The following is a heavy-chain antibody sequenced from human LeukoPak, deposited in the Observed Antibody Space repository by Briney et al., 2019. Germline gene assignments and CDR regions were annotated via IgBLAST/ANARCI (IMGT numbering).Heavy chain of an antibody. Sequence: SETPSLTCTVSGGSISSYYWSWIRQPAGKGLEWIGRIYTSGSTNYNPSLKSRVTMSVDTSKNQFSLKLSSVTAADTAAYYCARDRAEWQYYYDSSGHYYVGDAFDVWGQGTLVTVSS. V-gene: IGHV4-4*07. D-gene: IGHD3-22*01. J-gene: IGHJ3*01. CDR1: GGSISSYY. CDR3: ARDRAEWQYYYDSSGHYYVGDAFDV. CDR2: IYTSGST.